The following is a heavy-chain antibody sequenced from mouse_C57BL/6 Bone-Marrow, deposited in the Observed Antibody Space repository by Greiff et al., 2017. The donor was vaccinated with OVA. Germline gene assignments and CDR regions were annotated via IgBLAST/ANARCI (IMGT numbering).Heavy chain of an antibody. V-gene: IGHV1-76*01. J-gene: IGHJ3*01. CDR2: IYPGSGNT. D-gene: IGHD1-1*01. Sequence: QVQLQQSGAELVRPGASVKLSCKASGYTFTDYYINWVKQRPGQGLEWIARIYPGSGNTYYNEKFKGKATLPAEKSSSTAYMQLSSLTSEDSAVYFCAREVDYYGSRGLVAYWGQGTLVTVSA. CDR1: GYTFTDYY. CDR3: AREVDYYGSRGLVAY.